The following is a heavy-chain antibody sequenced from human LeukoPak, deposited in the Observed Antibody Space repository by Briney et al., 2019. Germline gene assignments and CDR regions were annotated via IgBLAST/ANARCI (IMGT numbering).Heavy chain of an antibody. CDR2: ISAYNGNT. CDR1: TDTFTNYD. CDR3: ARVVYYDSGGYFDY. J-gene: IGHJ4*02. Sequence: ASVKVSCKASTDTFTNYDINWVRQAPGQGLEWMGWISAYNGNTNYAQKLQGRVTMTTDTSTSTAYMELRSLRSDDTAVYYCARVVYYDSGGYFDYWGQGTLVTVSS. D-gene: IGHD3-22*01. V-gene: IGHV1-18*01.